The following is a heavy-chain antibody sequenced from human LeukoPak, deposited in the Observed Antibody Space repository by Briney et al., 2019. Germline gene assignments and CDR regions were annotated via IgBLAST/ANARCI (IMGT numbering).Heavy chain of an antibody. CDR2: INNSGGST. V-gene: IGHV3-23*01. D-gene: IGHD6-19*01. CDR3: EKKGITVAGTPFFDY. Sequence: GGSLRLSCAASGFTFSTYAMSWVRQAPGKGPEWFSSINNSGGSTYYAGSVKGRFTISRDNSQNTLYLQINSLRADDTAVYYCEKKGITVAGTPFFDYWGQGTLVTVSS. J-gene: IGHJ4*02. CDR1: GFTFSTYA.